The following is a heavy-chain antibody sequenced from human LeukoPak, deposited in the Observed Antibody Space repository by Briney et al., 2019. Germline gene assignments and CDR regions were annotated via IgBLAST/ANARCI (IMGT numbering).Heavy chain of an antibody. CDR1: GGTFSSYG. V-gene: IGHV1-69*05. CDR3: ARDNYAGANWFDP. D-gene: IGHD1-7*01. CDR2: IIPIFGTA. J-gene: IGHJ5*02. Sequence: SVKVSCKASGGTFSSYGISWVRQAPEQGLEWMGGIIPIFGTANYAQKFQGRVTITTDESTSTAYMELSSLRSEDTAVYYCARDNYAGANWFDPWGQGTLVTVSS.